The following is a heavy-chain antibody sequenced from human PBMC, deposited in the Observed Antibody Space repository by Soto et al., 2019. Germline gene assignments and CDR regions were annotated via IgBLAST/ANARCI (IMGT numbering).Heavy chain of an antibody. V-gene: IGHV4-61*01. CDR3: ARSDRITIFGVVIPYYGMDV. Sequence: ETLSLTCTVSGGSVSSGSYYWSWIRQPPGKGLEWIGYIYYSGSTNYNPSLKSRVTISVDTSKNQFSLKLSSVTAADTAVYYCARSDRITIFGVVIPYYGMDVWGQGTTVTVSS. CDR1: GGSVSSGSYY. D-gene: IGHD3-3*01. CDR2: IYYSGST. J-gene: IGHJ6*02.